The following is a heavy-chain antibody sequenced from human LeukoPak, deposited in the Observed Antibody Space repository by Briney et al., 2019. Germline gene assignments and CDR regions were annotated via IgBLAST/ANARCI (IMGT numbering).Heavy chain of an antibody. J-gene: IGHJ4*02. Sequence: GGSLRLSCAASGFTFSNYWMSWVRQAPGKGLEWVANIKQDGSDKYYVDSLKGRFTISRDNAKNSLYLQMNSLRAEDTAVYYCARVNGDYGGSLDYRGQGTLVTVSS. D-gene: IGHD4-23*01. CDR2: IKQDGSDK. CDR1: GFTFSNYW. CDR3: ARVNGDYGGSLDY. V-gene: IGHV3-7*04.